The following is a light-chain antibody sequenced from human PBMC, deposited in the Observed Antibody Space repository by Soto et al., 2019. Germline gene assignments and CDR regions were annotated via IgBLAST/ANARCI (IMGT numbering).Light chain of an antibody. V-gene: IGKV1-5*01. CDR2: DAS. Sequence: DIQMTHSPSALSASVLDIVTITCRASQSISTRLAWYQQKPGKAPKLLIYDASSLESGVPSRFSGSASGTEFTLTISSLQPDDFATYYCQQYNSYSPINFGQGTRLEIK. CDR1: QSISTR. CDR3: QQYNSYSPIN. J-gene: IGKJ5*01.